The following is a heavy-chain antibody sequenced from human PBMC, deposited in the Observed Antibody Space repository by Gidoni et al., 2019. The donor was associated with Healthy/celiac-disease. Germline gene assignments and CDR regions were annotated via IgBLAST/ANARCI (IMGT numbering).Heavy chain of an antibody. CDR3: TRLLDRPYYDILTESMVY. V-gene: IGHV3-73*02. Sequence: EVQLVASGGGLVQPGGSLKLPCTASGLPFRGSAMNWVRQASGNGLEWVGRIRSKANSYATAYAASVKGRFTISRDDSKNTAYLQMNSLKTEDTAVYYCTRLLDRPYYDILTESMVYWGQGTLVTVSS. D-gene: IGHD3-9*01. CDR1: GLPFRGSA. J-gene: IGHJ4*02. CDR2: IRSKANSYAT.